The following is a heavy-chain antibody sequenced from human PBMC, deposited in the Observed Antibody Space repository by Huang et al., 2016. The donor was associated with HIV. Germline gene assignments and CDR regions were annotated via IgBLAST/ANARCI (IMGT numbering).Heavy chain of an antibody. V-gene: IGHV4-34*02. D-gene: IGHD3-16*01. CDR2: IKPDRAT. CDR3: ARMPTPSYYDTCSLSPVEDDFFYYNLDV. CDR1: GSSFNTYY. Sequence: QVRLEQWGQGLLKPSETLSLPCAVHGSSFNTYYWSWVRQSPAKGLEWIGEIKPDRATNYNTSLTSRVTLTVDTSKNQFYLKFRAMTAADAAIYYCARMPTPSYYDTCSLSPVEDDFFYYNLDVCGQGTPVSVSS. J-gene: IGHJ6*02.